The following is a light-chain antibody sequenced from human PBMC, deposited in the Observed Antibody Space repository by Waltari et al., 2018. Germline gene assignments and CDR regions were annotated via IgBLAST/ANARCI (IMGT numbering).Light chain of an antibody. Sequence: DIQMTQSPSSLSASVGDRVTITCRASQTISSYLNWYQQKPGKAPHLLIYTASSLQSGVPSRFSGSGSGTDCTLTISSLQPEDFATYYCQQSSSTPPWTFGQGTKVEIK. J-gene: IGKJ1*01. CDR1: QTISSY. CDR3: QQSSSTPPWT. V-gene: IGKV1-39*01. CDR2: TAS.